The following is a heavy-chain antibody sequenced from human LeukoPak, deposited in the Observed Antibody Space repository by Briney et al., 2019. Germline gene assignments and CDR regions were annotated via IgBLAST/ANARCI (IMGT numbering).Heavy chain of an antibody. CDR2: INAGNGNT. V-gene: IGHV1-3*01. D-gene: IGHD2-2*01. Sequence: AASVKVSCKASGYTFTSYAMHWVRQAPGQRLEWMGWINAGNGNTKYSQKFQGRVTITRDTSASTAYMELSSLRSEDTAVYYCARDMGLDCSSTSCLDYGMGVWGQGTTVTVSS. CDR3: ARDMGLDCSSTSCLDYGMGV. J-gene: IGHJ6*02. CDR1: GYTFTSYA.